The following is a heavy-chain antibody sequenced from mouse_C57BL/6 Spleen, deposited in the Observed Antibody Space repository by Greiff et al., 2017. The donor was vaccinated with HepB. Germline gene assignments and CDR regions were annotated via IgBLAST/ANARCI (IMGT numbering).Heavy chain of an antibody. V-gene: IGHV1-42*01. CDR3: ARGGKFITSRYFDV. Sequence: EVKLQESGPELVKPGASVKLSCKASGSSFTGYYMNWVKQSPEKSLEWIGEINPSTGGTTYNQKFKAKATLTVDNSSSTAYMQLKSLTSEDSAVYYCARGGKFITSRYFDVWGTGTTVTVSS. CDR2: INPSTGGT. J-gene: IGHJ1*03. D-gene: IGHD1-1*01. CDR1: GSSFTGYY.